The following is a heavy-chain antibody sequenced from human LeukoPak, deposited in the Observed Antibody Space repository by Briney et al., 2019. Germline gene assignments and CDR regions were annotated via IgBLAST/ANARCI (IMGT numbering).Heavy chain of an antibody. Sequence: GRSLRLSCAASGFTFSSYGMHWVRQAPGKGLEWVAVIWYDGSNKYYADSVKGRFTISRDNSKNTLYLQMNSLRAEDTAVYYCARSARKQLLLVDGMDVWGQGTTVTVSS. CDR2: IWYDGSNK. J-gene: IGHJ6*02. D-gene: IGHD2-2*01. V-gene: IGHV3-33*01. CDR1: GFTFSSYG. CDR3: ARSARKQLLLVDGMDV.